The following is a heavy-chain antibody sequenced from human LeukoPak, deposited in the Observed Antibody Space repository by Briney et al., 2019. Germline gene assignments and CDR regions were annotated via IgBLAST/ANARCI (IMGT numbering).Heavy chain of an antibody. CDR2: ISSSGGTI. CDR3: ARDLLDTATRATPANWYFAL. J-gene: IGHJ2*01. CDR1: GFTFSDYY. Sequence: GGSLRLSCAASGFTFSDYYMNWIRQAPGKGLEWVSHISSSGGTISYADSVKGRFTISRDNAKNSLYLQMNSLRAEDTAMYYCARDLLDTATRATPANWYFALWGRGTLVTVS. V-gene: IGHV3-11*04. D-gene: IGHD5-18*01.